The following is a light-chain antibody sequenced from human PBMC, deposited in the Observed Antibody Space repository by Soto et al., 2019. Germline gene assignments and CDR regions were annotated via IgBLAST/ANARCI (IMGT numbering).Light chain of an antibody. CDR2: GAS. CDR1: QSVSHNY. Sequence: EIVLTQSPGTLSLSPGERATLSCRASQSVSHNYLAWYQQKLGQAPRLRMYGASSRAAGIPDRFSGSGSGTDVPLTISRLAPSDVAVYYLQHHGTSLRTFGQRTTVET. V-gene: IGKV3-20*01. CDR3: QHHGTSLRT. J-gene: IGKJ1*01.